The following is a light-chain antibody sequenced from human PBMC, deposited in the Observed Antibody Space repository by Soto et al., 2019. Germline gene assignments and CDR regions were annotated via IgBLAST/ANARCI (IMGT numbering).Light chain of an antibody. J-gene: IGLJ1*01. CDR1: SSNIGAGYH. V-gene: IGLV1-40*01. Sequence: QSVLTQPPSVSGAPGQRVTISCTVSSSNIGAGYHVHWYQQLPGTAPKRLIYGDNNRPSGVPDRFSGSKSGTSASLAITGLQPEDEADYYCQSYDSSLTTFVFGTGTKVTVL. CDR2: GDN. CDR3: QSYDSSLTTFV.